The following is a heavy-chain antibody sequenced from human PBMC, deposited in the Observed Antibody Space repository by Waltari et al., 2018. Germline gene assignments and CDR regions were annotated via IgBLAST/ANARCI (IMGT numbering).Heavy chain of an antibody. CDR2: ISSSSSYI. CDR1: GFTFSSYS. V-gene: IGHV3-21*01. Sequence: EVQLVESGGGLVKPGGSLRLSCAASGFTFSSYSMNWVRQAPGKGLEWVSAISSSSSYIYYADSVKGRFTISRDNAKNSLYLQMNSLRAEDTAVYYCARLGYSGYDGGYWGQGTLVTVSS. CDR3: ARLGYSGYDGGY. J-gene: IGHJ4*02. D-gene: IGHD5-12*01.